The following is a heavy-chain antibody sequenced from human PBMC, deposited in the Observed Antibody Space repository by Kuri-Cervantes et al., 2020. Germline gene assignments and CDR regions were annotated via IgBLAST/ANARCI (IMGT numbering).Heavy chain of an antibody. CDR3: ARAQYSSGLLGGYYYYGMDV. D-gene: IGHD6-19*01. Sequence: GGSLRLSCAASGFTSSSYWMSWVRQAPGKGLEWVANIKQDGSEKYYVDSVKGRFTISRDNAKNSLYLQMNSLRAEDTAVYYCARAQYSSGLLGGYYYYGMDVWGQGTTVTVSS. CDR2: IKQDGSEK. J-gene: IGHJ6*02. V-gene: IGHV3-7*01. CDR1: GFTSSSYW.